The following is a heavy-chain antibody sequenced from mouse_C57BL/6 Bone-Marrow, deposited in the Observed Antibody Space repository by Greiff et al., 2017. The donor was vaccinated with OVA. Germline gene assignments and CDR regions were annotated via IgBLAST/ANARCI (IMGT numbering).Heavy chain of an antibody. Sequence: EVKLQQSGPELVKPGASVKISCKASGYTFTDYYMNWVKQSHGKSLEWIGDINPNNGGTSYNQKFKGKATLTVDKSSSTAYMELRSLTSEDSAVYYCARSGNYDYAMDYWGQGTSVTVSS. CDR2: INPNNGGT. J-gene: IGHJ4*01. CDR1: GYTFTDYY. D-gene: IGHD2-1*01. V-gene: IGHV1-26*01. CDR3: ARSGNYDYAMDY.